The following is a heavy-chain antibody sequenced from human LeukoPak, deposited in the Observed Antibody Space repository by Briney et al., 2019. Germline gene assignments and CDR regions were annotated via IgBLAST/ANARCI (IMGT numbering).Heavy chain of an antibody. J-gene: IGHJ5*02. V-gene: IGHV3-53*01. D-gene: IGHD2-2*01. CDR3: ARGGATYAPGWFDP. CDR2: IYSGGST. Sequence: GGSLRLSCAASGFTVSSNYMSWVRQAPGKGLEWVSVIYSGGSTYYADSVKGRFTISRDNSKNTLYLQMNSLRAEDTAVYYCARGGATYAPGWFDPWGQGTLVTVSS. CDR1: GFTVSSNY.